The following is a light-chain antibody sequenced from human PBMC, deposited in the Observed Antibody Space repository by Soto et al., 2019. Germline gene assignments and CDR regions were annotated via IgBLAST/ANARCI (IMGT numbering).Light chain of an antibody. Sequence: EIVLTQSPGTLSLSPGERATLSCRASQSVDNNYLAWYQQKPGQAPRFLIYGASNRAIGIPDRFSGSGSGTDFTLAISRLEPEDFAVYYCQQFGSSSYTFGQANKLEIK. V-gene: IGKV3-20*01. CDR2: GAS. CDR1: QSVDNNY. J-gene: IGKJ2*01. CDR3: QQFGSSSYT.